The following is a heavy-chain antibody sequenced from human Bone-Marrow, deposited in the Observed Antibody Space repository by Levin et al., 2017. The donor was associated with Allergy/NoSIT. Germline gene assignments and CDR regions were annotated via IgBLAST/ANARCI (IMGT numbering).Heavy chain of an antibody. Sequence: SQTLSLTCDIPGDSVSSNSAAWNWIRQSPSRGLEWLGRTYYRSKWYNDYAVFVKSRITINPDTSKNQFSLQLNSVTPEDTAVYYCARIAAASRSEDYWGQGTLVTVSS. V-gene: IGHV6-1*01. CDR1: GDSVSSNSAA. J-gene: IGHJ4*02. CDR3: ARIAAASRSEDY. D-gene: IGHD6-13*01. CDR2: TYYRSKWYN.